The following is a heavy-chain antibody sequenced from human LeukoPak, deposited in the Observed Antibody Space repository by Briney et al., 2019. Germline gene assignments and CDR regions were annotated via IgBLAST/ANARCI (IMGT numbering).Heavy chain of an antibody. V-gene: IGHV3-53*01. CDR2: IYSGGST. Sequence: PGGSLRLSXAASGFTVSSNYMSWVRQAPGKGREWVSVIYSGGSTYYADSVKGRFAISRDNSKNTLYLQMNSLRAEDTAVYYCAREDYYDSSGYYYEDWGQGTLVTVSS. J-gene: IGHJ4*02. D-gene: IGHD3-22*01. CDR3: AREDYYDSSGYYYED. CDR1: GFTVSSNY.